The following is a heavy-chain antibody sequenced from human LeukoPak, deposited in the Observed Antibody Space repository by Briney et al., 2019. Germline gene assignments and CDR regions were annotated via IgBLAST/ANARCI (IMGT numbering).Heavy chain of an antibody. CDR3: ARSSVPSYYYDSSAYIV. CDR1: GGSISSYY. D-gene: IGHD3-22*01. CDR2: IYTSGST. J-gene: IGHJ4*02. V-gene: IGHV4-4*07. Sequence: SETQSLTCTVSGGSISSYYWSWIRQPAGKGLEWIGRIYTSGSTNYNPSLKSRVTMSVDTSKNQFSLKLSSVTAADTAVYYCARSSVPSYYYDSSAYIVWGQGTLVTVSS.